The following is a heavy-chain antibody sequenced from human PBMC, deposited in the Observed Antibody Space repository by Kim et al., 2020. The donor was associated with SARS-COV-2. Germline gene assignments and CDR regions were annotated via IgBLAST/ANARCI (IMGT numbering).Heavy chain of an antibody. CDR3: ARGTIVVVGGNGFDS. CDR1: GDSISSSASY. J-gene: IGHJ4*01. V-gene: IGHV4-39*07. CDR2: IYFGGST. Sequence: SETLSLTCTVSGDSISSSASYLGWIRQPPGKGLEWIGTIYFGGSTYYNPSVESRVTISIDTSKNQFSLTLSSLTAADTAVYYCARGTIVVVGGNGFDSWG. D-gene: IGHD2-15*01.